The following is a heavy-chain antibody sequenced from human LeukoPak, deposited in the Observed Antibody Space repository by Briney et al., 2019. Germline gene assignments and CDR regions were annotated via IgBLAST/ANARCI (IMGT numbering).Heavy chain of an antibody. CDR2: ISSSVTYT. CDR1: GFTFSSYS. Sequence: KPGGSLRLSRAASGFTFSSYSMNWVRQAPGKGLEWVSYISSSVTYTYYADAVKGRFTISRDNAKNSLYLQMNSLRAEDTAVYYCAREGIFDAFDIWGQGTMVTVSS. CDR3: AREGIFDAFDI. J-gene: IGHJ3*02. D-gene: IGHD3-10*01. V-gene: IGHV3-21*01.